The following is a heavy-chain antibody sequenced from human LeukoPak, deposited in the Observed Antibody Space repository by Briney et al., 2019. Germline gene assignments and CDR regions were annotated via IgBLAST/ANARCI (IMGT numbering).Heavy chain of an antibody. CDR1: GGSTSSDH. CDR2: ISYRGST. V-gene: IGHV4-59*08. CDR3: ARGRGLGVITPYSDS. Sequence: SETLSLTCTVSGGSTSSDHWSWIRQPPEKGLGWIGCISYRGSTNYNPSLKSRVTISIDTSKKHFSLKLTSVTAADTGVYYCARGRGLGVITPYSDSWGQGTLVTVSS. D-gene: IGHD3-16*02. J-gene: IGHJ4*02.